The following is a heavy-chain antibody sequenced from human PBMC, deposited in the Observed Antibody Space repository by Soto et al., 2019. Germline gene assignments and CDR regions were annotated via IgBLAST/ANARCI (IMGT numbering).Heavy chain of an antibody. CDR2: ISSSGSTI. CDR1: GFTFSSYE. Sequence: RGSLRLSCAASGFTFSSYEMNWVRQAPGKGLEWVSYISSSGSTIYYADSVKGRFTISRDNAKNSLYLQMNSLRAEDTAVYYCARDHPPPPAYSSGWAHLYGMDVWGQGTTVTVSS. V-gene: IGHV3-48*03. D-gene: IGHD6-19*01. J-gene: IGHJ6*02. CDR3: ARDHPPPPAYSSGWAHLYGMDV.